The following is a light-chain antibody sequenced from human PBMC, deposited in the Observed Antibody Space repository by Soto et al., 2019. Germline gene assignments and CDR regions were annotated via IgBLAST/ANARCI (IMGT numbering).Light chain of an antibody. J-gene: IGKJ2*01. CDR2: DAS. CDR3: QQRSNWPPAT. Sequence: EIVLTQSPATLSLSPGERATLSCRASQSVSSYLAWYQQRPCQAPRLLIYDASNRAPGIPARFSGSGSGTDFTLTISSLEPEDFAVYYCQQRSNWPPATFGQGTKLEIK. CDR1: QSVSSY. V-gene: IGKV3-11*01.